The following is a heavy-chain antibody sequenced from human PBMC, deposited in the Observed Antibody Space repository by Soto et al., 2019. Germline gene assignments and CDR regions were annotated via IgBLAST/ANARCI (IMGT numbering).Heavy chain of an antibody. Sequence: QVQLQESGPGLVKPSQTLSLTCTVSGGSISSGGTFYWSWIRQHPAKGLEWIGYIYYSGSTYYNPSLRSRVTTSMDRDKKQCSLKLSSVTAADTAVYYCATEHSSGEYDYWGQGTLVTVSS. CDR1: GGSISSGGTFY. V-gene: IGHV4-31*03. CDR3: ATEHSSGEYDY. D-gene: IGHD6-19*01. CDR2: IYYSGST. J-gene: IGHJ4*02.